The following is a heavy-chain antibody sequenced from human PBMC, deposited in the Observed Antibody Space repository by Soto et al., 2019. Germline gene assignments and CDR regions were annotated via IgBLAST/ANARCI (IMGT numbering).Heavy chain of an antibody. Sequence: GGSLRLSCAASGFTFSSYGMHWVRQAPGKGLEWVAVIWYDGSNKYYADSVKGRFTISRDNSKNTLYLQMNSLRAEDTAVYYCARDYYGSYSSGWFDYWGQGTLVTVSS. CDR2: IWYDGSNK. V-gene: IGHV3-33*01. J-gene: IGHJ4*02. D-gene: IGHD6-19*01. CDR3: ARDYYGSYSSGWFDY. CDR1: GFTFSSYG.